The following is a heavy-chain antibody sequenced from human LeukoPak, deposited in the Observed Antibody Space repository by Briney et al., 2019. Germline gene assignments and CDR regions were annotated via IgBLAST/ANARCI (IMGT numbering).Heavy chain of an antibody. CDR2: IIPILGIA. V-gene: IGHV1-69*04. J-gene: IGHJ6*02. D-gene: IGHD1-1*01. CDR1: GGTFSSYA. Sequence: SVKVSCKASGGTFSSYAISWVRQAPGQGLEWMGRIIPILGIANYAQKFQGRVTITADKSTSTAYMELSSLRSEDTAVYHCARTGRYYYYYGMDVWGQGTTVTVSS. CDR3: ARTGRYYYYYGMDV.